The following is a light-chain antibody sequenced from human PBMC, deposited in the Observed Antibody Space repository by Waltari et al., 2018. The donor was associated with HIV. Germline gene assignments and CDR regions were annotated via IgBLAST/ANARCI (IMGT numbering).Light chain of an antibody. CDR3: SSYTSTSTQV. J-gene: IGLJ1*01. Sequence: QSALTQPASVSGSPGQSITLSCSGTSSDVGGYNYVSWYQQHPGKAPKLMIYEVTNRPSGVSNRFSGSKSGNTASLTISGLQPEDEADYYCSSYTSTSTQVFGTGTTVTVL. CDR2: EVT. CDR1: SSDVGGYNY. V-gene: IGLV2-14*01.